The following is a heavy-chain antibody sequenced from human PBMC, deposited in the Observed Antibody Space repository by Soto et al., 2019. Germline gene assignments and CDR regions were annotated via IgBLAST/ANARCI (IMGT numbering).Heavy chain of an antibody. J-gene: IGHJ4*02. CDR3: ARGATETQYDN. Sequence: QVQLLESGPGLVKPSETLSLTCTVSGVSVSSGSFSWAWIRQPPGKGLEWIGFGSYSGTTNYKPSLRSRVTISFDTSRSQISLKVRSLSAADTAFYDCARGATETQYDNWGQGTLVTVSS. CDR2: GSYSGTT. V-gene: IGHV4-61*01. CDR1: GVSVSSGSFS.